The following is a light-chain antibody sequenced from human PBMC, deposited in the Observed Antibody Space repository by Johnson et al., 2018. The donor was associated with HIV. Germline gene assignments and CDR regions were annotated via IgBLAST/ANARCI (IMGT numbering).Light chain of an antibody. J-gene: IGLJ1*01. Sequence: QSVLTQPPSVSAAPGQKVTISCSGSSSNIEHNYISWYQQLPGTAPKLLIYENHKRPSGIPDRFSGSKSGTSATLGITGLQTGDEADYYCGTWDISLRSYVFGTATKATVL. CDR1: SSNIEHNY. CDR3: GTWDISLRSYV. CDR2: ENH. V-gene: IGLV1-51*02.